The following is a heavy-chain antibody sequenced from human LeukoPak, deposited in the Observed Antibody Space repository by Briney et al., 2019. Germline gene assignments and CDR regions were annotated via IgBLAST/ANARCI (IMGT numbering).Heavy chain of an antibody. Sequence: GASVKVSCKVSGYTLTELSMHWVRQTPGKGLEWMGGFDPEDGETIYAQKFQGRVTMTEDTSTDTAYMELSSLRSEDTAVYYCATALHYDFWSGYSWGQGTLVTVSS. CDR2: FDPEDGET. J-gene: IGHJ5*02. V-gene: IGHV1-24*01. D-gene: IGHD3-3*01. CDR3: ATALHYDFWSGYS. CDR1: GYTLTELS.